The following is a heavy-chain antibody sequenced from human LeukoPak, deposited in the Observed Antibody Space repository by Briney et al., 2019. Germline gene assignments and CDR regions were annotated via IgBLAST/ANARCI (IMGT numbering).Heavy chain of an antibody. CDR3: VPLGGLGYYQYGMDV. Sequence: GGSLRLTCVVSGFTFSTYAMSWVRQAPGKGLEWVSGIGGSGGDTFYADSVRGRFTVSRDNSKNTLFLQIDSLRTEDTAVYYCVPLGGLGYYQYGMDVWGRGATVTVSS. D-gene: IGHD3/OR15-3a*01. CDR2: IGGSGGDT. V-gene: IGHV3-23*01. J-gene: IGHJ6*02. CDR1: GFTFSTYA.